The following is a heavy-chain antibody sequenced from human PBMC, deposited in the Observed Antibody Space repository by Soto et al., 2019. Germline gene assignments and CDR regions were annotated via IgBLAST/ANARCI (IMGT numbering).Heavy chain of an antibody. CDR1: GYTCTGYY. J-gene: IGHJ3*02. Sequence: PSLKGSCNASGYTCTGYYMHWVLQAPGQGLEWMGWINPNSGGTNYAQKFQGWVTMTRDTSISTAYMELSRLRSDDTAVYYCARNLKVVISIHYAFEIWGQGTMVTVSS. CDR2: INPNSGGT. D-gene: IGHD2-21*01. CDR3: ARNLKVVISIHYAFEI. V-gene: IGHV1-2*04.